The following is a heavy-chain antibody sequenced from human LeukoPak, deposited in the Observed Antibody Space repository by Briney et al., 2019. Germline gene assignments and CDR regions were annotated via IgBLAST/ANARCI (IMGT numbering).Heavy chain of an antibody. CDR3: AKVPHLYYGSGSYQLDF. CDR1: GFTFSSYA. J-gene: IGHJ4*02. CDR2: ISGSGGST. Sequence: GGSLRLSCAASGFTFSSYAMTWVRQAPGQGLEWVSVISGSGGSTYCADSVKGRFTVSRDNSKKALYLQMNSLRADDTAIYYCAKVPHLYYGSGSYQLDFWGQGTLVTVSS. V-gene: IGHV3-23*01. D-gene: IGHD3-10*01.